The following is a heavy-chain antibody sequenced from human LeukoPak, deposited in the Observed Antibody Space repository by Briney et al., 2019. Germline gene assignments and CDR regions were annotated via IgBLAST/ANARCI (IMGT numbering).Heavy chain of an antibody. CDR1: GYSISSGYY. V-gene: IGHV4-38-2*01. D-gene: IGHD1-1*01. CDR2: IFQRGYS. J-gene: IGHJ5*02. CDR3: AGDKETTGNGRPNWFDP. Sequence: ETLSLTCAVSGYSISSGYYWGWIRQPPGKGLQWIGSIFQRGYSYYNPSLKSRVTISVDTSRNQFSLKLCSVTAADTAVYYCAGDKETTGNGRPNWFDPWGQGTLVTVSS.